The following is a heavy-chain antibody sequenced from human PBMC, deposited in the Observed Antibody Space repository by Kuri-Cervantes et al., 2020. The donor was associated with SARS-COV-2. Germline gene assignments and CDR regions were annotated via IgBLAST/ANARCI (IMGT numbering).Heavy chain of an antibody. Sequence: ASVKVSCKASGYTFTGYYMHWVRQAPGQGLEWMGWINPNSGGTNYAQKFQGWVTMTRDTSISTAYMELSSLRSEDTAVYYCARGWHSSGWSFDYWGQGTLVTVSS. J-gene: IGHJ4*02. CDR3: ARGWHSSGWSFDY. V-gene: IGHV1-2*04. CDR2: INPNSGGT. CDR1: GYTFTGYY. D-gene: IGHD6-19*01.